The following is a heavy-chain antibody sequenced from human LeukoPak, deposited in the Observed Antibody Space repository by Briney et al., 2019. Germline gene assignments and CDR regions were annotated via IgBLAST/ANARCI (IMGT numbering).Heavy chain of an antibody. V-gene: IGHV3-23*01. D-gene: IGHD3-22*01. CDR1: GFTFSSYA. CDR2: ICGSGGST. CDR3: AKDGGHYYDSSRGFDP. J-gene: IGHJ5*02. Sequence: QPGGSLRLSCAASGFTFSSYAMSGVRQAPGKGLEWVSAICGSGGSTYYADSVKGRFTISRDNSKNTLYLQMNRLRAEDTAVYYCAKDGGHYYDSSRGFDPWGQGTLVTVSS.